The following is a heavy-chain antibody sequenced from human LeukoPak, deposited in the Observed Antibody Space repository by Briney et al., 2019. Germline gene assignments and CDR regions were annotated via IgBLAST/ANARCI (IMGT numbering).Heavy chain of an antibody. V-gene: IGHV6-1*01. Sequence: SQTLSLTCALSGDSVSSNSVTWNWIRQSPSRGLEWLGRTYYRSTWYNDYAVSVRGRITVIPDTSKNQFSLHLNSMTPEDTAVYYCARRLTQYDCFDPWGQGILVTVSS. CDR3: ARRLTQYDCFDP. CDR1: GDSVSSNSVT. J-gene: IGHJ5*02. CDR2: TYYRSTWYN. D-gene: IGHD2-2*01.